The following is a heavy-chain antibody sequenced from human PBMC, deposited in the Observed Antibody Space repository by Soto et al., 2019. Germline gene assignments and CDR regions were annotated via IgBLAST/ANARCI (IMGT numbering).Heavy chain of an antibody. CDR3: ARDLGYCSSTSCYHKAPFDY. V-gene: IGHV1-69*13. CDR1: GGTFSSYA. D-gene: IGHD2-2*01. Sequence: SVKVSCKASGGTFSSYAISWVRQAPGQGLEWMGGIIPIFGTANYAQKFQGRVTITADESTSTAYMELSSLRSEDTAVYYCARDLGYCSSTSCYHKAPFDYWGQGTLVTVSS. CDR2: IIPIFGTA. J-gene: IGHJ4*02.